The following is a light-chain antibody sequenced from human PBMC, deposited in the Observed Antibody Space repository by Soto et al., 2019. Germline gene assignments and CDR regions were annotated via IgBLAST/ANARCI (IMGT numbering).Light chain of an antibody. V-gene: IGKV1-5*01. Sequence: DIQMTQSPSSLSASVGDRVTITCRASQSISSYLNWYQQKPGKAPKLLIYDASSLESGVPSRFSGSGYGTEFTLPISSLQPDDFATYYCQQYNTYSSLTFGGGTKVEIK. CDR1: QSISSY. CDR2: DAS. CDR3: QQYNTYSSLT. J-gene: IGKJ4*01.